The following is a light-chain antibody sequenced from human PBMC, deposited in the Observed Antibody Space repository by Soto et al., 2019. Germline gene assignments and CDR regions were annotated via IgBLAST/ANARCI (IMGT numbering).Light chain of an antibody. CDR3: QQYTYWPWGR. CDR2: GAS. J-gene: IGKJ4*02. Sequence: ERVMTQTPATLSLSPGETATLSCRASQSVHSNLAWFQQHPGQAPRLIIYGASSRATGIPVRFSGSGSGTEFTLTISSLQPQDFAVYYCQQYTYWPWGRFGGGTKV. V-gene: IGKV3-15*01. CDR1: QSVHSN.